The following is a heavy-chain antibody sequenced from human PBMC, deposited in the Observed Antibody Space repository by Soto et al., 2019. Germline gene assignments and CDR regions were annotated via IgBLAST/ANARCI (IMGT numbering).Heavy chain of an antibody. Sequence: GESLKISCKGSGYIFTSYWISWGRQMPGKGLEWMVRIDPSDSYTNYSPSFQGHVTISADKSISTAYLQWSSLKASDTAMYYCARLAAAAGFMDVWGQGTTVTVSS. CDR3: ARLAAAAGFMDV. V-gene: IGHV5-10-1*01. D-gene: IGHD6-13*01. J-gene: IGHJ6*02. CDR2: IDPSDSYT. CDR1: GYIFTSYW.